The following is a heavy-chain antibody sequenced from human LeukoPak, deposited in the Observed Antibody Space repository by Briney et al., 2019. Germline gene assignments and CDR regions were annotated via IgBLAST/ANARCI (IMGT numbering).Heavy chain of an antibody. J-gene: IGHJ4*02. CDR1: GGSFSGYY. V-gene: IGHV4-34*01. Sequence: SETLSLTCAVYGGSFSGYYWSWIRQPPGKGLEWIGEINHSGSTNYNPSLESRVTISVDTSKNQFSLKLSSVTAADTAVYYCARAPGGYCSSTSCHRAYYFDYWGQGTLVTVSS. D-gene: IGHD2-2*01. CDR3: ARAPGGYCSSTSCHRAYYFDY. CDR2: INHSGST.